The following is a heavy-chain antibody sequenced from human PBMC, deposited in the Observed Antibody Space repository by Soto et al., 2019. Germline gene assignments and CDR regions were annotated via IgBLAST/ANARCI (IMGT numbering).Heavy chain of an antibody. CDR3: AKGVPGIAVAGTGYFQH. Sequence: GGSRRLSCAASGFTFSIYAMSWVRQAPGKGLEWVSSISGSGSSTYNADSVKGRFTISRDNSKNTLYLQMNSLRAEDTAVYYCAKGVPGIAVAGTGYFQHWGQGTLVTVSS. CDR2: ISGSGSST. D-gene: IGHD6-19*01. V-gene: IGHV3-23*01. CDR1: GFTFSIYA. J-gene: IGHJ1*01.